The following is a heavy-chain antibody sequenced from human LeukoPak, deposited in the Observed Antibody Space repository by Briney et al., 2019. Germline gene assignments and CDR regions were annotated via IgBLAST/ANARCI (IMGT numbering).Heavy chain of an antibody. CDR1: GFTFSRYI. V-gene: IGHV3-23*01. J-gene: IGHJ4*02. Sequence: SGGSLRLSCAASGFTFSRYIMNWVRQAPGKGLEWVSAISGSGGSTYYADSVKGRFTISRDNSKNTLYLQMNSLRAEDTAVYYCAKDLWSAMTYYYDSSGFEAYWGQGTLVTVSS. CDR3: AKDLWSAMTYYYDSSGFEAY. CDR2: ISGSGGST. D-gene: IGHD3-22*01.